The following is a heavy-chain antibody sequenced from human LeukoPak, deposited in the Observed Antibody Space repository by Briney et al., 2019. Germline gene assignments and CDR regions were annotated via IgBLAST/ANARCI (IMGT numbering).Heavy chain of an antibody. Sequence: SQTLSLTCAISGDGVSSNSAAWNWIRQSPSRGLEWLGRTYYRSKWYNNYAVSVKGRIIINADTSKNQFSLQLNSVTPEDTAVYYCARGQPPDYWGQGTLVTVSS. D-gene: IGHD6-13*01. V-gene: IGHV6-1*01. CDR3: ARGQPPDY. CDR1: GDGVSSNSAA. CDR2: TYYRSKWYN. J-gene: IGHJ4*02.